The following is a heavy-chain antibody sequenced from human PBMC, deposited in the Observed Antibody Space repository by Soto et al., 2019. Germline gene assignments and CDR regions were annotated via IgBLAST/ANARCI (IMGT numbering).Heavy chain of an antibody. CDR3: AKDRHYVYYYYGMDV. CDR2: ISYDGSNK. Sequence: QVQLVESGGGAVQPGRSLRLSCAASGFTFSSYGMHWVRQAPGKGLEWVAVISYDGSNKYYADSVKGRFTISRDNSKNTLYLQMNSLRAEDTAVYYCAKDRHYVYYYYGMDVWGQGTTVTVSS. J-gene: IGHJ6*02. V-gene: IGHV3-30*18. D-gene: IGHD3-10*02. CDR1: GFTFSSYG.